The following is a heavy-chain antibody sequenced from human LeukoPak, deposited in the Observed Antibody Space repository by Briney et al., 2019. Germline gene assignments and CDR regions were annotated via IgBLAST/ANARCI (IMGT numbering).Heavy chain of an antibody. CDR1: GLTFSSYA. J-gene: IGHJ4*02. CDR3: ARGPMTTVDY. V-gene: IGHV3-30*04. CDR2: ISYDGSNK. D-gene: IGHD4-11*01. Sequence: PGGSLRLSCAASGLTFSSYAMHWVRQAPGKGLEWVAVISYDGSNKYYADFVKGRFTISRDNSKNTLYLQMNSLRAEDTAVYYCARGPMTTVDYWGQGTLVTVSS.